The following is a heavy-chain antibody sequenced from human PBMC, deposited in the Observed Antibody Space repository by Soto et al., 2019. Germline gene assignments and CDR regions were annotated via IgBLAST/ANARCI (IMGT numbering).Heavy chain of an antibody. CDR1: GFSFSSFS. Sequence: GGSLRLSCAASGFSFSSFSLNWVRQAPGKGLEWVSFISSSSSYRYYADSVKGRFTISRDNAKNSLYLQMNSLRAEDTAVYYCARGHDYFDNSLNFDYWGQGALVTVSS. CDR2: ISSSSSYR. CDR3: ARGHDYFDNSLNFDY. V-gene: IGHV3-21*06. D-gene: IGHD3-22*01. J-gene: IGHJ4*02.